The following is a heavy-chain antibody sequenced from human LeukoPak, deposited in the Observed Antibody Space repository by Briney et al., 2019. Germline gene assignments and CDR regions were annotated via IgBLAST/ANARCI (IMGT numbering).Heavy chain of an antibody. CDR3: GRQRSGWPLDF. Sequence: GESLKISCKGSGYSFTTYWITWVRQMPGKGLEWMGRIDPSDSYTNYSRSFQGHFTISAGKSISTAYLQWRRLKAPGTGIVYLGRQRSGWPLDFWGQGTLVTVSS. V-gene: IGHV5-10-1*01. J-gene: IGHJ4*02. D-gene: IGHD6-19*01. CDR2: IDPSDSYT. CDR1: GYSFTTYW.